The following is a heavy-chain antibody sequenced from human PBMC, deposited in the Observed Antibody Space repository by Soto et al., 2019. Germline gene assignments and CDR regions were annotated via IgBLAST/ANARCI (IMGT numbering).Heavy chain of an antibody. J-gene: IGHJ4*02. V-gene: IGHV3-33*06. Sequence: QVQLVESGGGVVQPGRSLRLSCAASGFTFRSNGMHWVRQAPGKGLEWVATIWYDSSNKYYADSVKGRFTISRDNSKNTLYLHMNNLRAEDTGIYYCAKEGNIGSSRWYYFDYWGQGTLVTVSS. CDR3: AKEGNIGSSRWYYFDY. CDR1: GFTFRSNG. D-gene: IGHD6-13*01. CDR2: IWYDSSNK.